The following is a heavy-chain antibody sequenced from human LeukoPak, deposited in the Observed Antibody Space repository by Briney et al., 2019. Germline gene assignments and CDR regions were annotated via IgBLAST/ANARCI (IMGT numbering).Heavy chain of an antibody. CDR2: IYYSGST. CDR3: ARGPLTMTRGFDP. Sequence: PSETLSLTCTVSGGSISSSSYYWGWIRQPPGKGLEWIGNIYYSGSTHYNPSLKSRVTISVDTSKNQFSLKLSSVTAADTAVYYCARGPLTMTRGFDPWGQGTLVTVSS. V-gene: IGHV4-39*07. J-gene: IGHJ5*02. D-gene: IGHD4-17*01. CDR1: GGSISSSSYY.